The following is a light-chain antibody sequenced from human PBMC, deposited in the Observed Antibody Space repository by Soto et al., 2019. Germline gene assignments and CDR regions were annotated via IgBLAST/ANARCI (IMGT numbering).Light chain of an antibody. V-gene: IGLV3-21*02. CDR1: SVGSKV. Sequence: SYELTQAPSVSVAPGQTAMITCGGASVGSKVVHWYQQRPGQAPVLVVYDDSDRPSRIPERFSGSNSGNTATLTIRRVEVGGEADYCWQGWDSRSAHRWLFSGGTQLTVL. CDR2: DDS. J-gene: IGLJ3*02. CDR3: QGWDSRSAHRWL.